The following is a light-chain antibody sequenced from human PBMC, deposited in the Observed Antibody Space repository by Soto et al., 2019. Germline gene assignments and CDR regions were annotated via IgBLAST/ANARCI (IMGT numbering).Light chain of an antibody. CDR1: QSVSSY. CDR3: QQRSNWPPFT. V-gene: IGKV3-11*01. J-gene: IGKJ3*01. CDR2: DAS. Sequence: EILLTQSPGTLSLSPGERATLSCKASQSVSSYLAWYQQKPGRAPRLLIYDASSRATGIPARFSGSGSGTDFTLTISSLEPEDFAVYYCQQRSNWPPFTFGPGTKVDIK.